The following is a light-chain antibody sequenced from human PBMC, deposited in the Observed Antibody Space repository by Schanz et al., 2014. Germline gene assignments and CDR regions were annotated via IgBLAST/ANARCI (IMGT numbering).Light chain of an antibody. V-gene: IGLV2-14*02. CDR3: SSYTSSSTLL. J-gene: IGLJ2*01. Sequence: QSALTQPASVSGSPGQSITISCTGTSSDVGSYNLVSWYQQYPGEAPKLIIYDVTYRPSGVSHRFSGSKSGNTASLTISGLLAEDEADYYCSSYTSSSTLLFGGGTKLTV. CDR2: DVT. CDR1: SSDVGSYNL.